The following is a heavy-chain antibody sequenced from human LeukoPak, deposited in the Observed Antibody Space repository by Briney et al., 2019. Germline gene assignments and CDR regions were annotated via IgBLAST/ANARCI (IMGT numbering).Heavy chain of an antibody. CDR2: IYYSGST. Sequence: PSETLSLTCTVSGGSISSYYWSLIRQPPGKGLEWIGYIYYSGSTNYNPSLKSRVTISVDTSKNQFSLKLSSVTAADTAVYYCARGMVVATFDYWGQGTLVTVSS. J-gene: IGHJ4*02. D-gene: IGHD2-15*01. V-gene: IGHV4-59*01. CDR3: ARGMVVATFDY. CDR1: GGSISSYY.